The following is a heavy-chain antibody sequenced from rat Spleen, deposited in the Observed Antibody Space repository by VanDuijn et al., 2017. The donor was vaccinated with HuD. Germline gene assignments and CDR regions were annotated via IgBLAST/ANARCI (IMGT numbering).Heavy chain of an antibody. D-gene: IGHD1-9*01. V-gene: IGHV2S12*01. CDR1: GFSLTSDG. CDR3: TREGHTMDRATYWFAY. CDR2: VSSGGNT. J-gene: IGHJ3*01. Sequence: QVQLKESGPGLVQPSQTLSLTCTVSGFSLTSDGVSWVRQPPGKGLEWIAAVSSGGNTYYDSTLKSRLSISRDTSKSQVFLKIYSLKTEYTAIDFCTREGHTMDRATYWFAYWGQGTLVTVSS.